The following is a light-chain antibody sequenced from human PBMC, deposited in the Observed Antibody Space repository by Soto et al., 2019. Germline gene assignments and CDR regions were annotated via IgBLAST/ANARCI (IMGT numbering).Light chain of an antibody. CDR1: QSLSSN. CDR2: DAS. J-gene: IGKJ4*01. V-gene: IGKV3-15*01. Sequence: EIVMTQSPATLSVSPGERATLSCRASQSLSSNLAWYRQKPGQAPRLLIYDASTRATGIPARFSGRGSGTEFTLTISSLQSEDFAVYYCQQYNNWPPLTFGGGTKVEIK. CDR3: QQYNNWPPLT.